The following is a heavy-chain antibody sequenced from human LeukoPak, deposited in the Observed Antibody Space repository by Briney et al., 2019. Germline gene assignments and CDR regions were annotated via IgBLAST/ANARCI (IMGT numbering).Heavy chain of an antibody. CDR3: AGEYCSGGTCRQGFDF. CDR2: INPNSGDT. D-gene: IGHD2-15*01. V-gene: IGHV1-2*02. Sequence: GASVKVSCKASGYTFTGYYMHWVRQAPGQGLEWMGWINPNSGDTNQAQNFQGRVTLTRDTSISTAYMELSSLRSDDSAVYFCAGEYCSGGTCRQGFDFWGQGTLVTVSS. CDR1: GYTFTGYY. J-gene: IGHJ4*02.